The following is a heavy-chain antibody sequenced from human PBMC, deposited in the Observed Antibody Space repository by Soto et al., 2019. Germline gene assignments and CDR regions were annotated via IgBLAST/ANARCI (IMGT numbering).Heavy chain of an antibody. J-gene: IGHJ4*02. CDR1: GGSFSGYY. D-gene: IGHD3-10*01. Sequence: QVQLQQWGAGLLKPSETLSLTCAVYGGSFSGYYWSWIRQPPGKGLEWLGEINHSGSTNYNPSLTSRVTISVDTSKSQFSLKLSSVTAADTAVYYCARFPYYYGSGSYYGGVYWGQGTLVNVSS. CDR2: INHSGST. V-gene: IGHV4-34*01. CDR3: ARFPYYYGSGSYYGGVY.